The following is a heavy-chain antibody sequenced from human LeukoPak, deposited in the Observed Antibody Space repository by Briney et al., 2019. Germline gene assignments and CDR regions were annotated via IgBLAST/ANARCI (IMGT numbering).Heavy chain of an antibody. CDR3: ARENEVITMIVVATFDS. CDR2: INPNSGGT. D-gene: IGHD3-22*01. CDR1: GYTFSVHY. J-gene: IGHJ4*02. V-gene: IGHV1-2*06. Sequence: GASVKVSCKASGYTFSVHYMHWVRQAPGQGLEWMGRINPNSGGTKYAQKFQGRVTMTSDTSASTVYMELSSLRSDDTAVYYCARENEVITMIVVATFDSWGQGTLVTVSS.